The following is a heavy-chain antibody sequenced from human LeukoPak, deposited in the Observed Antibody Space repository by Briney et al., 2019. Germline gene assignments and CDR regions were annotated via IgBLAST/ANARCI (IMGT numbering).Heavy chain of an antibody. Sequence: GASAKVSCKASGYTFTSLGINWVRQAPGQGLEWMGWIGTYTGNRNFAQKFQGRVTLTTDTSTSTVFMELRGLTSGDTAVYYCARDGGVTTTPDYWGQGTLVTVSS. D-gene: IGHD4-17*01. CDR3: ARDGGVTTTPDY. V-gene: IGHV1-18*01. CDR1: GYTFTSLG. J-gene: IGHJ4*02. CDR2: IGTYTGNR.